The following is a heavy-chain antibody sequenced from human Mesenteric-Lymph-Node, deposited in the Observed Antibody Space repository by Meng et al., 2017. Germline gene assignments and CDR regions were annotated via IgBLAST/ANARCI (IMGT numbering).Heavy chain of an antibody. V-gene: IGHV1-8*01. CDR1: GYTFSSYD. CDR2: MNPNIGNT. J-gene: IGHJ4*02. Sequence: QVQLVQAGAEVKKPGAAGKVSCKASGYTFSSYDINWVRQATGQGLEWMGWMNPNIGNTGYAQKFQGRVTMTRNTSISTAYMELSSLRSEDTAVYYCARGPEEFDYWGQGTLVTVSS. CDR3: ARGPEEFDY.